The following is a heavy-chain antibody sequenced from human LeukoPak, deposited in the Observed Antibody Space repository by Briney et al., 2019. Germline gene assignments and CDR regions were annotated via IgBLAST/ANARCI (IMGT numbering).Heavy chain of an antibody. CDR2: VSYSAYT. Sequence: SETLSLTCTVSGDSISSHFWSWIRQPPGTGLDWIAYVSYSAYTNYNPSLISRVAISIDTSNTHFSLKLSSVTAADTAVYYCARGGASSLPFNVWGQGTLVTVSS. J-gene: IGHJ3*01. CDR1: GDSISSHF. D-gene: IGHD3-16*01. V-gene: IGHV4-59*11. CDR3: ARGGASSLPFNV.